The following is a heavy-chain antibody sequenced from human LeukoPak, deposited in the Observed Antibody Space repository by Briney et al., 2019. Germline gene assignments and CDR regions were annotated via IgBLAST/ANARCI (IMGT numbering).Heavy chain of an antibody. CDR3: ARAGDGFFGVVTNLYYYYGMDV. V-gene: IGHV3-21*01. CDR2: ISSSSSYI. D-gene: IGHD3-3*01. J-gene: IGHJ6*02. CDR1: GFTFSSYS. Sequence: GGSLRLSCAASGFTFSSYSMNWVRQAPGKGLEWVSSISSSSSYIYYADSVKGRFTISRDNAKNSLYLQMNSLRAEDTAVYYCARAGDGFFGVVTNLYYYYGMDVWGQGTTVTVSS.